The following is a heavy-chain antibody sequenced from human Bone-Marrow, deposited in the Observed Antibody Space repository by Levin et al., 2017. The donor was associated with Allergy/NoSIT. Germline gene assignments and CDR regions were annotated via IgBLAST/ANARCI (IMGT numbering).Heavy chain of an antibody. CDR3: ARDTFSSSVENLCDP. CDR2: VQKSGST. D-gene: IGHD2-2*01. J-gene: IGHJ5*02. Sequence: SETLSLTCSVSGVSISSYHWSWFRQPAGKGLEWIGRVQKSGSTSYNPSLQSRVTLSRDMSKNQFSLKLASVTAADTAVYYCARDTFSSSVENLCDPWGQGTLVTVSS. CDR1: GVSISSYH. V-gene: IGHV4-4*07.